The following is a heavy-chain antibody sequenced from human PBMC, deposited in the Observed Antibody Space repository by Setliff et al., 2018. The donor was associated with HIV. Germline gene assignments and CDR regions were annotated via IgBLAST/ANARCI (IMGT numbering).Heavy chain of an antibody. J-gene: IGHJ3*02. Sequence: ASVKVSCKASGYTSNNYGISWVRQAPGQGLEWMGWISYNSGNTHYSQRLQDRGTMTIATLTATVYMELTSLRSDDTAVYYGASQTGGRRAFEIWGQGTVVTVSS. CDR1: GYTSNNYG. CDR3: ASQTGGRRAFEI. CDR2: ISYNSGNT. D-gene: IGHD3-16*01. V-gene: IGHV1-18*01.